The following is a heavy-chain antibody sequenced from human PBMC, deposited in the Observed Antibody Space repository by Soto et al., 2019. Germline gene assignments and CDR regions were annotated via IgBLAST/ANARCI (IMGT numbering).Heavy chain of an antibody. Sequence: SETLSLTCAVSSGSISSSNWWSWIRQPPGKGVEWIGEIYHSGSTTYNPSLKSRVTISVDKSKNQFSLKLSSVTAADTAVYYCASVGYCSSTSCRHVVRSAFDIWGQGTMVTVSS. CDR2: IYHSGST. D-gene: IGHD2-2*01. J-gene: IGHJ3*02. V-gene: IGHV4-4*02. CDR3: ASVGYCSSTSCRHVVRSAFDI. CDR1: SGSISSSNW.